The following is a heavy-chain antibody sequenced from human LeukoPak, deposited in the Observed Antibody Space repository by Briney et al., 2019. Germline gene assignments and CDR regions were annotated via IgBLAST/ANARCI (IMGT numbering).Heavy chain of an antibody. J-gene: IGHJ5*02. CDR1: GYTFTSYG. Sequence: ASVKVSCKASGYTFTSYGISWVRQAPGRGLEWMGWISAYNGNTNYAQKLQGRVTMTTDTSTSTAYMELRSLRSDDTAVYYCATTPGDFWSPNWFDPWGQGTLVTVSS. V-gene: IGHV1-18*01. D-gene: IGHD3-3*01. CDR2: ISAYNGNT. CDR3: ATTPGDFWSPNWFDP.